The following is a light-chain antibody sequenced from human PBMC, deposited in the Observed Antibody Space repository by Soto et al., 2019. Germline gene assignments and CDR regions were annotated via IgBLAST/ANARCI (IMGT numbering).Light chain of an antibody. CDR2: ATS. J-gene: IGKJ4*01. CDR3: QKYNSAPLT. V-gene: IGKV1-27*01. CDR1: QGIAPY. Sequence: DVQMTQSPSSLSAFVGDRVTITCRASQGIAPYLAWFQQKPGKVPKLLIYATSTLQSGVPSRFSRSGSGTDFTLTISSLQPEDVGTYYCQKYNSAPLTFGGGTKVDIK.